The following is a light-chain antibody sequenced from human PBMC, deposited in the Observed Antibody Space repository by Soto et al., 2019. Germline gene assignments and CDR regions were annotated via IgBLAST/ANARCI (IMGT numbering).Light chain of an antibody. Sequence: EIVMTQSPANLSVSPGERATLSCRASQSVSSNLAWYQQKPGQAPRLLIYGASTRATGIPARFSGSGSGTEFTITISSLQSEDFEVYYCQQYNNWPTFGVGTNVEIK. J-gene: IGKJ4*01. CDR3: QQYNNWPT. CDR2: GAS. CDR1: QSVSSN. V-gene: IGKV3-15*01.